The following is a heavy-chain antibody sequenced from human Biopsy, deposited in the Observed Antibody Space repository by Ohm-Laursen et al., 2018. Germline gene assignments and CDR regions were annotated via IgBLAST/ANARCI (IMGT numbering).Heavy chain of an antibody. J-gene: IGHJ4*02. D-gene: IGHD4-17*01. CDR3: ARGLPTEYGDYFSLDY. Sequence: SSVKVSCKASGGTVSRYAISWVRQALGQGLEWMGGIIPVFGLATYAQRLQGRVSITADTSTNTAYMELSSLRSDDTAVYFCARGLPTEYGDYFSLDYWGQGTLVIVSS. CDR1: GGTVSRYA. CDR2: IIPVFGLA. V-gene: IGHV1-69*17.